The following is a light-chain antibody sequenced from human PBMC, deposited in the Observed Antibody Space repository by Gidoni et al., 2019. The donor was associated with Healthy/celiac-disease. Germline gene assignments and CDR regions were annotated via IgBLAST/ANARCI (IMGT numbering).Light chain of an antibody. Sequence: SYERTQPPSVSVSPGQTASITCSGDKLGDKYACWYQQKPGQSPVLVIYQDSKRPSGIPARFSGSNSGNTATLTISGTQAMDEADYYCQAWDSRVFGGGTKLTVL. CDR1: KLGDKY. V-gene: IGLV3-1*01. J-gene: IGLJ2*01. CDR2: QDS. CDR3: QAWDSRV.